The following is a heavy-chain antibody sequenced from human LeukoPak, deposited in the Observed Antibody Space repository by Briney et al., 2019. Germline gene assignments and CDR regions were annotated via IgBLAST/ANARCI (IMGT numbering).Heavy chain of an antibody. CDR3: AREIGGGLHYFHS. CDR2: ISGSGGNT. V-gene: IGHV3-23*01. Sequence: GGSLRLSCAASGSTFSSYAMSWVRPSPGKGPEWVSAISGSGGNTYSADSVKGRFTISRDNSQNTLYLQMNSLRAEDTAMYYCAREIGGGLHYFHSWGQGTPVTVSS. J-gene: IGHJ4*02. D-gene: IGHD1-26*01. CDR1: GSTFSSYA.